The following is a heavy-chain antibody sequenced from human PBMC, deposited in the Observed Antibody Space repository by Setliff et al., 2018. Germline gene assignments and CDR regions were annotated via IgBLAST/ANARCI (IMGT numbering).Heavy chain of an antibody. CDR3: GRSEAYNWFDP. CDR1: GGSISSGGYY. CDR2: ISGSGGST. V-gene: IGHV3-23*01. J-gene: IGHJ5*02. Sequence: ETLSLTCTVSGGSISSGGYYWSWIRQHPGKGLEWVPAISGSGGSTYYADSVKGRFTISRDNSKNTLYLQMNSLRAEDTAVYYCGRSEAYNWFDPWGQGTLVTVSS.